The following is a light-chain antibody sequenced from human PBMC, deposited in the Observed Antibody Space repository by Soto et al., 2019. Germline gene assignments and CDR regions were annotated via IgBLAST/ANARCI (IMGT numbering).Light chain of an antibody. CDR2: DVS. CDR3: SSYTSSSTLGV. J-gene: IGLJ1*01. V-gene: IGLV2-14*01. Sequence: QSVLTQPASVSGSPGQSITISSTGTSSEVGGYNYVSWYQQHPGKAPKLMIYDVSNRPSGVSNRFSGSKSGNTASLTISGLQPQDEADYYCSSYTSSSTLGVFGTGTKLTVL. CDR1: SSEVGGYNY.